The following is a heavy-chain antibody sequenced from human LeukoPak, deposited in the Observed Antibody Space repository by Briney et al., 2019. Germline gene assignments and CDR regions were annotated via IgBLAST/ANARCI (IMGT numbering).Heavy chain of an antibody. CDR3: AKPQHYGRGDFDY. J-gene: IGHJ4*02. Sequence: GGSLRLSCAASGFNFDDYAMDWVRQAPGRGLEWVSLISGDGGITYYADFVKGRFTISRDNSKNSLYLQMNSLRTEDSALYYCAKPQHYGRGDFDYWGQGTLVTVSS. V-gene: IGHV3-43*02. D-gene: IGHD3-10*01. CDR1: GFNFDDYA. CDR2: ISGDGGIT.